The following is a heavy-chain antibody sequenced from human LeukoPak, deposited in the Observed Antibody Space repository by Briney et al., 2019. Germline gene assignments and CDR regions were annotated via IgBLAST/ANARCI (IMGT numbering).Heavy chain of an antibody. CDR2: ISSSGSTI. CDR1: GFTFSDYY. D-gene: IGHD1-1*01. Sequence: GGSLRLSCAASGFTFSDYYMSWIRQAPGKGLEWVSYISSSGSTIYYADSVKGRFTISRDNSKNTLYLQMNSLRAEDTAVYYCAKGRDLQYYYYYYMDVWGKGTTVTVSS. J-gene: IGHJ6*03. CDR3: AKGRDLQYYYYYYMDV. V-gene: IGHV3-11*01.